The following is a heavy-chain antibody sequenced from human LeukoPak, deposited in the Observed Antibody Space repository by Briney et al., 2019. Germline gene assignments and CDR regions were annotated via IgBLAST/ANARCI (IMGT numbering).Heavy chain of an antibody. Sequence: SETLSLTCAVSGGSISSSNWWSWVRQPPGKGLEWIGEIYHSGSTNYNPSLKSRVTIAVDKSKNQFSLKLSSVTAADTAVYYCARASHDYGDYSHFDYWGQGTLVAVSS. CDR2: IYHSGST. V-gene: IGHV4-4*02. CDR3: ARASHDYGDYSHFDY. J-gene: IGHJ4*02. D-gene: IGHD4-17*01. CDR1: GGSISSSNW.